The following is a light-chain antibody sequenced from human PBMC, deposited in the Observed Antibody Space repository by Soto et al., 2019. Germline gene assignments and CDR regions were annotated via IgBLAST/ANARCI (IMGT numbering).Light chain of an antibody. J-gene: IGLJ2*01. CDR2: DVT. CDR1: SSDVGAYNY. V-gene: IGLV2-11*01. Sequence: QSALTQPRSVSGSPGQSVTVSCTATSSDVGAYNYVSWYQQHPGKAPKLMIYDVTSRPSGVPDRFSGSRSGNTASLTISGLQTEDEADYYCCSYAGSYTWVFGGGTKLTVL. CDR3: CSYAGSYTWV.